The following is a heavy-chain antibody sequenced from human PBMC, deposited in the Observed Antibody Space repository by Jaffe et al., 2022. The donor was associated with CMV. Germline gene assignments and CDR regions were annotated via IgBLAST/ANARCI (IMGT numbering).Heavy chain of an antibody. J-gene: IGHJ6*02. CDR1: GFTFSSYG. CDR2: IWYDGSNK. D-gene: IGHD5-18*01. V-gene: IGHV3-33*01. Sequence: QVQLVESGGGVVQPGRSLRLSCAASGFTFSSYGMHWVRQAPGKGLEWVAVIWYDGSNKYYADSVKGRFTISRDNSKNTLYLQMNSLRAEDTAVYYCARDPVDTAMVEGVYYYYGMDVWGQGTTVTVSS. CDR3: ARDPVDTAMVEGVYYYYGMDV.